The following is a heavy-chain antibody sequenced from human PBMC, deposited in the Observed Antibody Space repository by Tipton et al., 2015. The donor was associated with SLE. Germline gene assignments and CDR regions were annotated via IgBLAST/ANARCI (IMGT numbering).Heavy chain of an antibody. CDR2: IYYSGST. D-gene: IGHD2-21*02. CDR3: ARDGVTQAFDI. CDR1: GGSISSSSYY. V-gene: IGHV4-39*02. J-gene: IGHJ3*02. Sequence: TLSLTCTVSGGSISSSSYYWGWIRQPPGKGLEWIGSIYYSGSTYYNPSLKSRVTISVDTSKNQFSLKLSSVTAADTAVYYCARDGVTQAFDIWGQGTMVTVSS.